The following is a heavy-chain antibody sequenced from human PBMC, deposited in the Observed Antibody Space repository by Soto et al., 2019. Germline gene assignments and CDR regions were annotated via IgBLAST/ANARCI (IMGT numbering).Heavy chain of an antibody. J-gene: IGHJ4*02. CDR2: IWYDGSNK. CDR3: ARSGIAVAGTGEKFDY. Sequence: QVQLVESGGGVVQPGRSLRLSCAASGFTFSSYGMHWVRQAPGKGLEWVAVIWYDGSNKYYADSVKGRFTISRDNSKNTLDLQMNSLRAEDTAVYYCARSGIAVAGTGEKFDYWGQGTLVTVSS. V-gene: IGHV3-33*01. CDR1: GFTFSSYG. D-gene: IGHD6-19*01.